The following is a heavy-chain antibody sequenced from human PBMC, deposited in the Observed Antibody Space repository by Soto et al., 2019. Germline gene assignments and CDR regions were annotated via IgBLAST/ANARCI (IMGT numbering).Heavy chain of an antibody. CDR2: IIPIFGTA. CDR1: GGTFSSYA. J-gene: IGHJ5*02. D-gene: IGHD5-12*01. V-gene: IGHV1-69*13. Sequence: SVKVSCKASGGTFSSYAISWVRQAPGQGLEWMGGIIPIFGTANYAQKFQGRVTITADESTSTAYMELSSLRSEDTAVYYCARELVEMATRNVFDPWGQGTLVTVSS. CDR3: ARELVEMATRNVFDP.